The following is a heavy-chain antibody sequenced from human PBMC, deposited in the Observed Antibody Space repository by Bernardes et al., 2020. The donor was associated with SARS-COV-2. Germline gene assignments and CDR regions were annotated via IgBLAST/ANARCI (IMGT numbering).Heavy chain of an antibody. CDR2: IWYDGSNK. Sequence: GGSLRLSCAASGFTFSSYGMHWVRQAPGKGLEWVAVIWYDGSNKYYADSVKGRFTISRDNSKNTLYLQMNSLRAEDTAVYYCARAAYCSGGSCYSGAYGMDVWGQGTTVTVSS. CDR1: GFTFSSYG. J-gene: IGHJ6*02. V-gene: IGHV3-33*01. D-gene: IGHD2-15*01. CDR3: ARAAYCSGGSCYSGAYGMDV.